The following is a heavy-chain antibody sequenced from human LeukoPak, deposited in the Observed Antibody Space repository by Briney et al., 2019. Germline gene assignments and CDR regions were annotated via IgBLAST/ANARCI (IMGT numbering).Heavy chain of an antibody. V-gene: IGHV3-21*01. J-gene: IGHJ6*02. CDR3: ARDIVATIKEYYYGMDV. CDR2: ISSSSSYI. D-gene: IGHD5-12*01. CDR1: GFTFSSYS. Sequence: GGSLRLSRAASGFTFSSYSMNWVRQAPGKGLEWVSSISSSSSYIYYADSVKGRFTISRDNAKNSLYLQMNSLRAEDTAVYYCARDIVATIKEYYYGMDVWGQGTTVTVSS.